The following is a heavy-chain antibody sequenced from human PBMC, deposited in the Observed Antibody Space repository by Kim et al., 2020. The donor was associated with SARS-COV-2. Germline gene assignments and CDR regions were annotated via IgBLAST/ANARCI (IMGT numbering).Heavy chain of an antibody. CDR3: ASRFLEWSSYDS. Sequence: SETLSLTCTVSGGSISSGAYYWTWIRQPPGKGLEWIGYIYYSGSTYYNPSLKSRVTISIDSSKNHFSLKLSSVTAADTAVYYCASRFLEWSSYDSWGQGTLVTDSS. CDR1: GGSISSGAYY. D-gene: IGHD3-3*01. J-gene: IGHJ4*02. V-gene: IGHV4-30-4*01. CDR2: IYYSGST.